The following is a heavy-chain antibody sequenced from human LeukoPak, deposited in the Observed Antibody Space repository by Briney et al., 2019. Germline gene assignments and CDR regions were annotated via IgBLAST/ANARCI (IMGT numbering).Heavy chain of an antibody. CDR1: GYSFTSYG. Sequence: GESLKISCKGSGYSFTSYGIGWVRQMPGKGLEWMGIIYPGDSDTRYSPSFQGQVTISADKSISTAYLQWSSLKASDTAMYYCARHGRIDFWSTPSWGQGTLVTVSS. D-gene: IGHD3-3*01. V-gene: IGHV5-51*01. J-gene: IGHJ4*02. CDR3: ARHGRIDFWSTPS. CDR2: IYPGDSDT.